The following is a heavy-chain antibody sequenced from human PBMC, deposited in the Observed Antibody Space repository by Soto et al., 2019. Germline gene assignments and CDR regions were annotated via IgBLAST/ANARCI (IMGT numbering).Heavy chain of an antibody. CDR2: IYSGGST. J-gene: IGHJ4*02. V-gene: IGHV3-53*01. CDR3: ARDSHSPERFDS. Sequence: GGSLRLSCAASGFTVSTNYMTWVRQAPGKGLEWVSSIYSGGSTYYADSVRGRFTISRDNAKNTLYLQMNSLGTEDTAVYYCARDSHSPERFDSWGQGTLVTVSS. CDR1: GFTVSTNY. D-gene: IGHD5-18*01.